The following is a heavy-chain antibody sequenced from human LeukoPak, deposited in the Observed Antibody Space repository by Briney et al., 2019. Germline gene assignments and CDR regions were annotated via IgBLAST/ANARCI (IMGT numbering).Heavy chain of an antibody. V-gene: IGHV4-4*07. CDR2: IYTSGST. J-gene: IGHJ6*02. CDR3: ARSSSTSSYYYYGMDV. Sequence: SSETLSLTCTVSGGSISSYYWSWIRQPAGKGLEWIGRIYTSGSTNYNPSLKSRVTMSVDTSKNQFSLKLSSVTAADTAIYYCARSSSTSSYYYYGMDVWGQGTTVTVSS. CDR1: GGSISSYY.